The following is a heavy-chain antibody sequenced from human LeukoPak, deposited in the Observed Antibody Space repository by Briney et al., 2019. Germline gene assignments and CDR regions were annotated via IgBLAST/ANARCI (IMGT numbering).Heavy chain of an antibody. Sequence: PGGSLRLSCAVSGFTFSSYWMSWVRQAPGKGLEWVANIKQDGSEKNYVDSVKGRFTISRDNAKNSLYLQMNSLRAEDTAVYYCASGGQIWISLGQGTLVTVSS. CDR1: GFTFSSYW. J-gene: IGHJ5*02. D-gene: IGHD5-18*01. CDR2: IKQDGSEK. V-gene: IGHV3-7*01. CDR3: ASGGQIWIS.